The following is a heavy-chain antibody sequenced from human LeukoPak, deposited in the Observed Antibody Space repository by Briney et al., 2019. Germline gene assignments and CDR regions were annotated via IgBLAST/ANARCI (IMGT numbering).Heavy chain of an antibody. D-gene: IGHD2/OR15-2a*01. CDR3: AREEYGFYFDY. CDR2: SNPSGVGT. V-gene: IGHV1-46*03. CDR1: GYIITTYY. J-gene: IGHJ4*02. Sequence: ASVKVSCTASGYIITTYYMHWVRQAPGQGLEWMGVSNPSGVGTNYAQKFQGRVTMTRDTSTSTVYMELSSLRSEDTAVYSCAREEYGFYFDYWGQGTLVTVSS.